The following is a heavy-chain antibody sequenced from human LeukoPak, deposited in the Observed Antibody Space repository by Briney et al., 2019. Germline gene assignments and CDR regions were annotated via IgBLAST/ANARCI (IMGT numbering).Heavy chain of an antibody. CDR1: GGSISSYY. CDR3: ARGRTYYYDSYFDY. J-gene: IGHJ4*02. V-gene: IGHV4-59*01. Sequence: PSETLSLTCTVSGGSISSYYWSWIRQPPGKGLEWIGYIYYSGSTNYNPSLKSRVTISVDTSKNQFSLKLSSVTAADTAVYYCARGRTYYYDSYFDYWGQGTLVTASS. CDR2: IYYSGST. D-gene: IGHD3-22*01.